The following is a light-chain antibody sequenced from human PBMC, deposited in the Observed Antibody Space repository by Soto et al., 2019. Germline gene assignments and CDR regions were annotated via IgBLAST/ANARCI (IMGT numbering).Light chain of an antibody. CDR3: QQYNNWPPRT. J-gene: IGKJ1*01. CDR2: GAS. CDR1: QSVSSN. Sequence: EIVMTQSPATLSVSPGERATLSCRASQSVSSNLAWYQQKPGQAPRLLIYGASTRATGIPARFRGSGSGTEFTLTISSLQSEDFAVYYCQQYNNWPPRTFGQGTKVEIK. V-gene: IGKV3-15*01.